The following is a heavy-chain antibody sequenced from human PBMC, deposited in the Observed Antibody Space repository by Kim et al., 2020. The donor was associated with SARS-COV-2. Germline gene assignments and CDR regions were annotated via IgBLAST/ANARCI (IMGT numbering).Heavy chain of an antibody. CDR3: VKEAAFTTVVVDYYFDF. Sequence: VEGRFTICRDDSKNTLYMQMNNLRAEDTALYYCVKEAAFTTVVVDYYFDFWGQGTLVTVSS. J-gene: IGHJ4*02. D-gene: IGHD2-15*01. V-gene: IGHV3-30*02.